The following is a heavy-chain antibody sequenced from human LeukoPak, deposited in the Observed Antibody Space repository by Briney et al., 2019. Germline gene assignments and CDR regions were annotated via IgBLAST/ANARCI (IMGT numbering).Heavy chain of an antibody. Sequence: ASVKVSCKASGYTFTSYDINWVRQATGQGLEWMGWMNPNSGNTGFAQKFQGRVTMTRTTSISTAYMELSSLRSEDTAVYYCAKDQRWESPHYLDSWGQGTLVTVSS. J-gene: IGHJ4*02. CDR1: GYTFTSYD. CDR2: MNPNSGNT. V-gene: IGHV1-8*01. D-gene: IGHD1-26*01. CDR3: AKDQRWESPHYLDS.